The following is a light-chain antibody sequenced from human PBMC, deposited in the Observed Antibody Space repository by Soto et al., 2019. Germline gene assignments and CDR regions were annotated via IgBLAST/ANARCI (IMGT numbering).Light chain of an antibody. V-gene: IGKV3-20*01. J-gene: IGKJ1*01. CDR1: QSVSSYY. CDR3: QQCGSSPWT. CDR2: AAS. Sequence: EIVLTQSPGTLSLSPGERATLSCRARQSVSSYYLAWYQQKPGQAPRLLIYAASSRATGIPDRFSGGGSGTDFTLIISRLEPEDFAVYYCQQCGSSPWTFGQGTKVDIK.